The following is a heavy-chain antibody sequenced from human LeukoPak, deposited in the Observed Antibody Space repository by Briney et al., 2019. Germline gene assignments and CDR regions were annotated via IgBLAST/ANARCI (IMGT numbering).Heavy chain of an antibody. CDR1: GGSISSGDYY. J-gene: IGHJ6*04. D-gene: IGHD3-3*01. CDR3: ARDFWSGYYPLDV. V-gene: IGHV4-30-4*08. CDR2: IYYSGST. Sequence: SQTLSLTCTVSGGSISSGDYYWSWIRQPPGKGLVWIGYIYYSGSTYDNPSLKSRVTISVDTSKNQFSLKLSSVTAADTAVYYCARDFWSGYYPLDVWGKGTTVTVSS.